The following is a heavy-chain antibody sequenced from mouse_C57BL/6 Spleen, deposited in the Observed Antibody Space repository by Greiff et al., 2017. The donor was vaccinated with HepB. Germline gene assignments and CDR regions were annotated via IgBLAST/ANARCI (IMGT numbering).Heavy chain of an antibody. D-gene: IGHD1-1*01. CDR2: ISNGGGST. V-gene: IGHV5-12*01. CDR1: GFTFSDYY. CDR3: ARHYYGSRRVLYFDV. Sequence: VKLVESGGGLVQPGGSLKLSCAASGFTFSDYYMYWVRQTPEKRLEWVAYISNGGGSTYYPDTVKGRFTISRDNAKNTLYLQMSRLKSEDTAMYYCARHYYGSRRVLYFDVWGTGTTVTVSS. J-gene: IGHJ1*03.